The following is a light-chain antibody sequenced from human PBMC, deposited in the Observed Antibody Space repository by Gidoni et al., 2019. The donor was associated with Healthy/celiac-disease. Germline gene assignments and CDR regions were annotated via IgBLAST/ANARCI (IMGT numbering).Light chain of an antibody. J-gene: IGLJ1*01. V-gene: IGLV1-40*01. Sequence: QSVLTQPPSVSGAPGQRVTISCTGSSSNIGAGYDVHWYQELPGTAPKLLIYGNGNRPSGVPDRFSGSKSGTSASLAITGLQAEDEADYYCQSYGSSLSGSYVFGTGTKVTVL. CDR3: QSYGSSLSGSYV. CDR2: GNG. CDR1: SSNIGAGYD.